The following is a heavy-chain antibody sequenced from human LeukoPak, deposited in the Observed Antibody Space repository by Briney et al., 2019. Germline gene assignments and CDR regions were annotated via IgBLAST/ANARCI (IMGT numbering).Heavy chain of an antibody. V-gene: IGHV4-59*01. CDR3: ARRRGDSIDY. CDR1: GGSFSSYY. CDR2: IYYSGNT. D-gene: IGHD2-21*02. J-gene: IGHJ4*02. Sequence: SETLSLTCTVSGGSFSSYYWSWIRQPPGKGLEWIGYIYYSGNTNYNPPLKSRVTISVDKSKNQFSLNLSSVTAADTAVYFCARRRGDSIDYWGQGTLVTVSS.